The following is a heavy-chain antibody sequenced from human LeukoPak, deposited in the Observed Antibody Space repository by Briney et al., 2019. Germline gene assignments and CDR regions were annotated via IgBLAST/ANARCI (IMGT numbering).Heavy chain of an antibody. D-gene: IGHD6-13*01. CDR2: INHSGST. V-gene: IGHV4-34*01. Sequence: KPSETLSLTCAVYGGSFSGYYWSWIRQPPGKGLEWIGEINHSGSTNYNPSLKSRVTISVDTSKNQFSLKLSSVTAADTAVYYCARLSIAAAATDWFDPWGQGTLVTVSS. CDR3: ARLSIAAAATDWFDP. J-gene: IGHJ5*02. CDR1: GGSFSGYY.